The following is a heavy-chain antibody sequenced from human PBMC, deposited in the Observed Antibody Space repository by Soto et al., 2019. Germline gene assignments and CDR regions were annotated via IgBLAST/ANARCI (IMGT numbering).Heavy chain of an antibody. V-gene: IGHV3-7*03. CDR3: ARVAEDTHDAFDI. D-gene: IGHD2-15*01. Sequence: GGSLRLSCAASGFTFSSYWMSWVRQAPGKGLEWVANIKQDGSEKYYVDSVKGRFTISRDNAKNSLYLQMNSLRAEDTAVYYCARVAEDTHDAFDIWGQGTMVTVSS. J-gene: IGHJ3*02. CDR2: IKQDGSEK. CDR1: GFTFSSYW.